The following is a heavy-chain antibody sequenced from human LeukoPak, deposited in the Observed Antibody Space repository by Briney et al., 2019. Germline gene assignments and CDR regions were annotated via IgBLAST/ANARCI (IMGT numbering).Heavy chain of an antibody. CDR1: GGSISSYY. Sequence: SETLSLTCTVSGGSISSYYWSWIRQPPGMGLEWIGYIYYSGSTNYNPSLKSRVTISVDTSKNQFSLKLSSVTAADTAVYYCARVREGEFFDYWGQGTLVTVSS. J-gene: IGHJ4*02. V-gene: IGHV4-59*01. CDR3: ARVREGEFFDY. D-gene: IGHD2/OR15-2a*01. CDR2: IYYSGST.